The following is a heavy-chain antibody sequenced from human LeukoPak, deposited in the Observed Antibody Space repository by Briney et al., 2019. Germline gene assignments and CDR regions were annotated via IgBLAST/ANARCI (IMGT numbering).Heavy chain of an antibody. Sequence: SETLFLTCTVSGGSISSSSYYWGWIRQPPGKGLEWIGSIYYSGSTYYNPSLKSRVTISVDTSKNQFSLKLSSVTAADTAVYYCARHELYTAMAPWGQGTLVTVSS. CDR2: IYYSGST. D-gene: IGHD5-18*01. J-gene: IGHJ5*02. CDR1: GGSISSSSYY. V-gene: IGHV4-39*01. CDR3: ARHELYTAMAP.